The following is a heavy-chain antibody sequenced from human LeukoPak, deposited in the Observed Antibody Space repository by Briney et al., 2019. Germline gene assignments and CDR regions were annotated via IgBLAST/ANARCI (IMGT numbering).Heavy chain of an antibody. Sequence: PGGSLRLSCAASGFTFSSYAMSWVRQAPGKGLEWVSAISGSGGSTYYADTVKGRFTISRDNSKNTLYLKMNSLRAEDTAVYYCAKGDGYNPRYWGQGTLVTVSS. CDR1: GFTFSSYA. D-gene: IGHD5-24*01. CDR3: AKGDGYNPRY. J-gene: IGHJ4*02. CDR2: ISGSGGST. V-gene: IGHV3-23*01.